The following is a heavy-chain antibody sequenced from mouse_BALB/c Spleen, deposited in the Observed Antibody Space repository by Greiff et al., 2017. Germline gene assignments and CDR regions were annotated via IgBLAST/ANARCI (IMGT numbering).Heavy chain of an antibody. D-gene: IGHD2-14*01. Sequence: QVQLQQSGAELAKPGASVKMSCKASGYTFTSYWMHWVKQRPGQGLEWIGYINPSTGYTEYNQKFKDKATLTADKSSSTAYMQLSSLTSEDSAVYYCANRYESYFDYWGQGTTLTVSS. CDR2: INPSTGYT. V-gene: IGHV1-7*01. CDR1: GYTFTSYW. CDR3: ANRYESYFDY. J-gene: IGHJ2*01.